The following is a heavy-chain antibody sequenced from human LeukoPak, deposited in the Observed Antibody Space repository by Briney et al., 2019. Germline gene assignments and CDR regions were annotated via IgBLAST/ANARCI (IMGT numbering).Heavy chain of an antibody. J-gene: IGHJ4*02. V-gene: IGHV3-30*04. CDR3: ARVRNGYSY. D-gene: IGHD2-15*01. CDR1: GFTFSSYA. Sequence: GGSLRLSCAASGFTFSSYAMHWVRQAPGKGLEWVAVISYDGSNKYYADSVKGRFTISRDNSKNTLYLQMNSLRAEDTAVYYCARVRNGYSYWGQGTLVTVSS. CDR2: ISYDGSNK.